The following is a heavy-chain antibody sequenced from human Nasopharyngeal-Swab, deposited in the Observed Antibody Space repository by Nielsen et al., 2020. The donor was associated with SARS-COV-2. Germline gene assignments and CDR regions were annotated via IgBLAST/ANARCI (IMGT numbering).Heavy chain of an antibody. Sequence: GSLRLPCTVSGGSISSSSYYWGWIRQPPGKGLEWIGSIYYSGSTYYNPSLKSRVTISVDTSKNQFSLKLSSVTAADTAVYYFARLQEFTIFGVVIRGSFDIWGQGTMVTVSS. CDR1: GGSISSSSYY. J-gene: IGHJ3*02. D-gene: IGHD3-3*01. CDR2: IYYSGST. V-gene: IGHV4-39*01. CDR3: ARLQEFTIFGVVIRGSFDI.